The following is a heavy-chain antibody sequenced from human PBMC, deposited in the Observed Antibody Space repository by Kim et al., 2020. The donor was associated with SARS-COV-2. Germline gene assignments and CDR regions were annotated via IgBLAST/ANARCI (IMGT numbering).Heavy chain of an antibody. CDR2: IYYSGST. Sequence: SETLSLTCTVSGGSISSGGYYWSWIRQHPGKGLEWIGYIYYSGSTYYNPSLKSRVTISVDTSKNQFSLKLSSVTAADTAVYYCARSMVVGALAGGDAFDIWGQGTMVTVSS. J-gene: IGHJ3*02. CDR3: ARSMVVGALAGGDAFDI. CDR1: GGSISSGGYY. V-gene: IGHV4-31*03. D-gene: IGHD2-15*01.